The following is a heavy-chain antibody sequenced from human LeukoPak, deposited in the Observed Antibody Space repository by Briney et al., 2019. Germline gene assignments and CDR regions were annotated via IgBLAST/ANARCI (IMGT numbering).Heavy chain of an antibody. D-gene: IGHD6-13*01. J-gene: IGHJ4*02. CDR1: GHTFIRYA. CDR3: ARDPGFSRAAAELDY. Sequence: GASVKVSCTASGHTFIRYAMSCVRQAPGQGLEWMGWISAYNGNTNYAQKLQGRVTMTTDTSTSTAYMELSRLRSDDTALYYCARDPGFSRAAAELDYWGQGTLVTVSS. V-gene: IGHV1-18*04. CDR2: ISAYNGNT.